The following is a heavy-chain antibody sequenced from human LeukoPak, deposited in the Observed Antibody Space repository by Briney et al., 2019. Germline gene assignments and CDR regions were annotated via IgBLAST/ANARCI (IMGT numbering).Heavy chain of an antibody. CDR1: GYTFSIYG. CDR2: INTNTGNP. V-gene: IGHV7-4-1*02. Sequence: GASVKVSCKASGYTFSIYGFSWVRQAPGQGLEWMGWINTNTGNPTYAQGFTGRFVFSLDTSVSTAYLQISSLKAEDTAVYYCARGSPTVTTGQLIWGQGTLVTVSS. CDR3: ARGSPTVTTGQLI. J-gene: IGHJ4*02. D-gene: IGHD4-17*01.